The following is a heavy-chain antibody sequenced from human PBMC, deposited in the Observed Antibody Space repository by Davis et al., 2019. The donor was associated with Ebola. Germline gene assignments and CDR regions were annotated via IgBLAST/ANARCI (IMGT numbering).Heavy chain of an antibody. D-gene: IGHD3-22*01. CDR3: ATDQTYDSSGPFDY. J-gene: IGHJ4*02. CDR1: GYTLTELS. Sequence: ASVKVSCKVSGYTLTELSMHWARQAPGKGLEWMGGFDPEDGETIYAQKFQGRVTMTEDTSTDTAYMELSSLRSEDTAVYYCATDQTYDSSGPFDYWGQGTLVTVSS. CDR2: FDPEDGET. V-gene: IGHV1-24*01.